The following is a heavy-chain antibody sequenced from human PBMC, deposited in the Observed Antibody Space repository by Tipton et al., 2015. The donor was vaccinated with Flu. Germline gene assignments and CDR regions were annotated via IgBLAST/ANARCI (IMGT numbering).Heavy chain of an antibody. J-gene: IGHJ4*02. D-gene: IGHD6-19*01. CDR2: IYTTGST. CDR1: GGFITSGSYY. CDR3: ARDLGGGSGWYRYFDF. Sequence: GLVKPSQTLSLTCTVSGGFITSGSYYWSWIRQSAGKGLEWIGRIYTTGSTNYNPSLRSRVTISVDSSKNQFSLKLTSVTAADTAVYYCARDLGGGSGWYRYFDFRGQGTLVTVSS. V-gene: IGHV4-61*02.